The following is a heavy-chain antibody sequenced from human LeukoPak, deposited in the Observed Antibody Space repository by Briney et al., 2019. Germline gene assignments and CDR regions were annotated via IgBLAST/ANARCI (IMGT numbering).Heavy chain of an antibody. CDR1: GGSISSYY. J-gene: IGHJ3*02. CDR2: IYYSGST. D-gene: IGHD3-22*01. CDR3: ARLPFFYDSSGYYSPDAFDI. Sequence: SETLSLTCTVSGGSISSYYWSWIRQPPVKGLEWIGYIYYSGSTNYNPSLKSRVTISVDTSKNQFSLKLSSVTAADTAVYYCARLPFFYDSSGYYSPDAFDIWGQGTMVTVSS. V-gene: IGHV4-59*08.